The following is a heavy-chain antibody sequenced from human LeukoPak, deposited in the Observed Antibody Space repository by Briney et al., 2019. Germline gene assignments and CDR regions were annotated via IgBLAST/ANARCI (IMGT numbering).Heavy chain of an antibody. Sequence: GGSLRLFCAASGFTFSNYGMNWVRQARRKGLEWVSVTDTSGVITYYTDSVKGRFTISRDNSKNTLNLQMDSLRVEDTAVYYCAKGDTGVIRRYYLDSWGQGTLVTVSS. D-gene: IGHD5-18*01. CDR2: TDTSGVIT. CDR1: GFTFSNYG. CDR3: AKGDTGVIRRYYLDS. V-gene: IGHV3-23*05. J-gene: IGHJ4*02.